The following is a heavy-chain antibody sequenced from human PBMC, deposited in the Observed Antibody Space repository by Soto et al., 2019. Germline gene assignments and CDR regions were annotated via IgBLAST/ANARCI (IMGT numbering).Heavy chain of an antibody. V-gene: IGHV5-51*01. D-gene: IGHD6-13*01. CDR3: ARSRRSVWDSSSRKPPYDALDT. CDR1: GYSFTSYW. Sequence: GESLKISCKGSGYSFTSYWIGWARQMPGKGLEWMGIIYPGDSDTRYSPSFQGQVTISADKSISTAYLQWSSLKASDTAMYYCARSRRSVWDSSSRKPPYDALDTGAQEKMDPAS. J-gene: IGHJ3*02. CDR2: IYPGDSDT.